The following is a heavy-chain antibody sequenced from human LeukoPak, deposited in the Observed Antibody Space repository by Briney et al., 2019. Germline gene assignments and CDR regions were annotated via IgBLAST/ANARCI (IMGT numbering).Heavy chain of an antibody. CDR1: GYTFTGYY. V-gene: IGHV1-2*02. Sequence: GASVKVSCKASGYTFTGYYMHWVRQAPGQGLEWMGWINPNSGGTNYAQKFQGRVTMTRDTSISTAYMELSRLRSDDTAVYYCARDGRSGYYYGSGSDPFNWFDPWGQGTLVTVSS. D-gene: IGHD3-10*01. CDR2: INPNSGGT. CDR3: ARDGRSGYYYGSGSDPFNWFDP. J-gene: IGHJ5*02.